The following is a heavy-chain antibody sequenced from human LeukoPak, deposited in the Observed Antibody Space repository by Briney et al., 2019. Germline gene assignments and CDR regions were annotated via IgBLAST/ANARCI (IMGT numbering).Heavy chain of an antibody. D-gene: IGHD1-26*01. Sequence: GGSLRLSCAASGFTFSDYWMTWVRQAPGKGLEWVARIKQDGSEKNYVDSAKGRFTISRDNTKNSLYLQMNSLRAEDTAVYYCARGGSYHHYWGQRTLVTVSS. CDR1: GFTFSDYW. CDR3: ARGGSYHHY. CDR2: IKQDGSEK. V-gene: IGHV3-7*01. J-gene: IGHJ4*02.